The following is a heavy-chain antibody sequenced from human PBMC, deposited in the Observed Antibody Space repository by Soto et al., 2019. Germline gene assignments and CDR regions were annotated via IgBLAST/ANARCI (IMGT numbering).Heavy chain of an antibody. Sequence: ASVKVSSKASGYTLSGLYIHWVRQAPGHGFEWMGWIDPNLGGTNYSQQFQGRVTMTRDTSSSTAYMELNWLTFDDTAVYYCAPVGITGTAGFHFLGPGALYTVSS. CDR1: GYTLSGLY. CDR2: IDPNLGGT. CDR3: APVGITGTAGFHF. D-gene: IGHD1-7*01. J-gene: IGHJ4*01. V-gene: IGHV1-2*02.